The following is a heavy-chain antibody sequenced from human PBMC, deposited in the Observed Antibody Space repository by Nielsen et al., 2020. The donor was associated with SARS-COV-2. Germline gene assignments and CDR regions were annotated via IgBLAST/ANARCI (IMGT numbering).Heavy chain of an antibody. D-gene: IGHD5-18*01. CDR3: ARVVDTDLYGMDV. CDR2: INPNSGGT. J-gene: IGHJ6*02. CDR1: GYTFTGYY. V-gene: IGHV1-2*06. Sequence: ASVKVSCKASGYTFTGYYMHWVRQAPGQGLEWMGRINPNSGGTNYAQKFQGRVTMTRDTSTSTVYMELSSLRSEDTAVYYCARVVDTDLYGMDVWGQGTTVTVSS.